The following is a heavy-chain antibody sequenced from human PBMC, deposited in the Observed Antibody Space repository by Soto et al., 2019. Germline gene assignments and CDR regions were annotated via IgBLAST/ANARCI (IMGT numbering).Heavy chain of an antibody. D-gene: IGHD2-21*02. Sequence: EVQRLESGGGLIQPGGSLTLSCAAYGFSVSSNYMIWVRQAPGKGLEWVSGIYGSDRTDYADSVKGRFTISRDNSKNTLFLQMNNLGAEDTAVYFCATSHCSGGAFDYWGQGTLVTVSS. J-gene: IGHJ4*02. V-gene: IGHV3-53*01. CDR1: GFSVSSNY. CDR3: ATSHCSGGAFDY. CDR2: IYGSDRT.